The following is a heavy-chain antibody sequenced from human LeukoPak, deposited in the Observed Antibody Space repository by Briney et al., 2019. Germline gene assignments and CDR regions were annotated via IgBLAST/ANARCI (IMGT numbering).Heavy chain of an antibody. D-gene: IGHD3-10*01. CDR2: ITSRSNPI. CDR3: ARDSSYAFDI. Sequence: GGSLRLSCAASGFTFSSYIMNWVRQAPGKGLEWVSYITSRSNPIYYADSVRGRFTISRDNDKNSLYLQMNSLRDEDTAVYYCARDSSYAFDIWGQGTVVTVSS. V-gene: IGHV3-48*02. J-gene: IGHJ3*02. CDR1: GFTFSSYI.